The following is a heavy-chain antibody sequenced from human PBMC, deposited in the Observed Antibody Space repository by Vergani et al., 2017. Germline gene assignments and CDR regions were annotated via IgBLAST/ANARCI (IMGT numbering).Heavy chain of an antibody. CDR3: ARGYYCDSSGYYYLDS. CDR2: INHSGST. CDR1: RGSFSGYY. V-gene: IGHV4-34*01. Sequence: QVQLQQWGAGLLKPSETLSLTCAVYRGSFSGYYWSWIRQPPGKGLEWIGEINHSGSTNYNPSLKSRVTISVDTSKNQFSLKLSSVTAADTAVYYCARGYYCDSSGYYYLDSWGQGTLVTVSS. J-gene: IGHJ4*02. D-gene: IGHD3-22*01.